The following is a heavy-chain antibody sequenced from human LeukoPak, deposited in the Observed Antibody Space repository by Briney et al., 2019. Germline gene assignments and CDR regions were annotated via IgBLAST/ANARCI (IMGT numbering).Heavy chain of an antibody. J-gene: IGHJ4*02. CDR1: GFIFSSYA. CDR3: AKDLHTMIVVAYDY. D-gene: IGHD3-22*01. V-gene: IGHV3-23*01. Sequence: GGSLRLSCAASGFIFSSYAMSWVRQAPGKGLERVTAISGSGGSTYYADSVKGRFTISRDNSKNTLYLQMNSLRAEDTAVYYCAKDLHTMIVVAYDYWGQGTLVTVSS. CDR2: ISGSGGST.